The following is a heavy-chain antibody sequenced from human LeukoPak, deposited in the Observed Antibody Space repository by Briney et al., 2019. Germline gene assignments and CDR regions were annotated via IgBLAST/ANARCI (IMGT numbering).Heavy chain of an antibody. V-gene: IGHV3-15*01. CDR1: GGSFSGYY. CDR2: IKSKTDGGTT. J-gene: IGHJ4*02. CDR3: TTATTVSQDYFDY. D-gene: IGHD4-17*01. Sequence: ETLSLTCAVYGGSFSGYYWSWVRQAPGKGLEWVGRIKSKTDGGTTDYAAPVKGRFTISRDDSKNTLYLQMNSLKTEDTAVYYCTTATTVSQDYFDYWGQGTLVTVSS.